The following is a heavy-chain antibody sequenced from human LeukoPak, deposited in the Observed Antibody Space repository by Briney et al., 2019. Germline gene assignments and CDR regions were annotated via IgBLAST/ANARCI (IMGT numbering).Heavy chain of an antibody. J-gene: IGHJ4*02. CDR2: IYHSGST. D-gene: IGHD4-17*01. V-gene: IGHV4-38-2*02. CDR3: AREDRDYGDYGTFDY. CDR1: GHSISSGYY. Sequence: PSETLSLTCTVSGHSISSGYYWGWIRQPPGKGLERIGSIYHSGSTYYIPSLKSRVTISVDTSKNQFSLKLSSVTAADTAVYYCAREDRDYGDYGTFDYWGQGTLVTVSS.